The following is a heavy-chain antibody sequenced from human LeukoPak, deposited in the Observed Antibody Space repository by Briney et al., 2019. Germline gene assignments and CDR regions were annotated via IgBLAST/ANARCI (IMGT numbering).Heavy chain of an antibody. J-gene: IGHJ4*02. CDR2: VYTGGST. Sequence: SETLSLTCTVSGGSISSGSYYWSWIRQPAGKGLEWIGRVYTGGSTNYNPSLKSRVTISVDTSKNQFSLKLSSVTAADTAVYYCARDCNGYSYGVENEYWGQGTLVTVSS. D-gene: IGHD5-18*01. CDR1: GGSISSGSYY. V-gene: IGHV4-61*02. CDR3: ARDCNGYSYGVENEY.